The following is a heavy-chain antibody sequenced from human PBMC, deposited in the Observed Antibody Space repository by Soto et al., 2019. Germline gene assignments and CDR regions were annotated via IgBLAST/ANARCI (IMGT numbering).Heavy chain of an antibody. D-gene: IGHD2-2*01. CDR2: ISSNSTAF. CDR1: GFLFSHYY. Sequence: NLLESGGGLVKPGGSLRLSCEGSGFLFSHYYMSWIRQGPEKRLELVAYISSNSTAFYYADSVKGRFTVSKDDAKKSVFLQMTPVTSDDTATYYCATGDWSRTNNFDTWGQGTQVIVSA. V-gene: IGHV3-11*01. J-gene: IGHJ5*02. CDR3: ATGDWSRTNNFDT.